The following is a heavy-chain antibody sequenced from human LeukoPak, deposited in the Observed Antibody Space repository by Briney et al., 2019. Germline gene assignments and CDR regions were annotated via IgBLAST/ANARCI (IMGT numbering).Heavy chain of an antibody. D-gene: IGHD6-6*01. CDR2: INQDGSER. V-gene: IGHV3-7*01. CDR1: GFTFSSYW. J-gene: IGHJ4*02. CDR3: AKAVHFDY. Sequence: GGSLRLSCAASGFTFSSYWMTWVRQAPGKGLEWVANINQDGSERYYVDSVKGRFTISRDNAKNSLSLQMNSLRAEDTAVYYCAKAVHFDYWGQGTLVTVSS.